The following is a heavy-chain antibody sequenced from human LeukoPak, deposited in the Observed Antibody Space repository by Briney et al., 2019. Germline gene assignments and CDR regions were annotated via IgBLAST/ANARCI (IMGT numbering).Heavy chain of an antibody. CDR3: AKDTLIVEAARGYFDY. CDR2: ISGSGGST. CDR1: GFTFSSYA. D-gene: IGHD1-26*01. J-gene: IGHJ4*02. Sequence: PGGSLRLSCAASGFTFSSYAMSWVRQAPGKGLEWVSAISGSGGSTYYADSVKGRVTISRDNYKNTLYLQMNSLRAEDTAVYYCAKDTLIVEAARGYFDYWGQGTLVTVSS. V-gene: IGHV3-23*01.